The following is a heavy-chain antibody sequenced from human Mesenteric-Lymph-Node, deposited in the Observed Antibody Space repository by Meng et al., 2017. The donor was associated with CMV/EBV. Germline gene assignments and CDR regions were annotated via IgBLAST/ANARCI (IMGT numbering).Heavy chain of an antibody. J-gene: IGHJ4*02. V-gene: IGHV3-30*02. CDR2: VRNDGTSS. D-gene: IGHD2-15*01. CDR1: GFNFNRNG. CDR3: VVGHDSRKVAY. Sequence: GGSLRLSCVGSGFNFNRNGMHWVRQAPGKGLEWVAVVRNDGTSSDHADSVKGRFIIFRDNSRNTVYLQMDSLRAEDTAVYYCVVGHDSRKVAYWGRGTLVTVSS.